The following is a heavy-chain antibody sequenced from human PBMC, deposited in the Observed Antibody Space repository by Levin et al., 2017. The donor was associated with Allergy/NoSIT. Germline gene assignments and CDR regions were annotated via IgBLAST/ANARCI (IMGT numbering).Heavy chain of an antibody. D-gene: IGHD1-26*01. CDR2: IYYSGST. CDR3: ARQPGNFRVSYYFDY. CDR1: GGSISSSSYY. Sequence: SQTLSLTCTVSGGSISSSSYYWGWIRQPPGKGLEWIGSIYYSGSTYYNPSLKSRVTISVDTSKNQFSLKLSSVTAADTAVYYCARQPGNFRVSYYFDYWGQGTLVTVSS. J-gene: IGHJ4*02. V-gene: IGHV4-39*01.